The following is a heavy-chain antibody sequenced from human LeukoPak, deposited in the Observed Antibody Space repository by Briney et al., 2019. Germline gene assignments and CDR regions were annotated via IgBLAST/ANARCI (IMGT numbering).Heavy chain of an antibody. CDR3: ARDRGDGYYLFDY. J-gene: IGHJ4*02. D-gene: IGHD3-22*01. CDR1: GFTFSSYE. Sequence: GGSLRLSCAASGFTFSSYEMNWVRQAPGKGLEWVSYISSSGSTIYYADSVKGRFTISRDNSKNTLYLQMNSLRAEDTAVYYCARDRGDGYYLFDYWGQGTLVTVSS. CDR2: ISSSGSTI. V-gene: IGHV3-48*03.